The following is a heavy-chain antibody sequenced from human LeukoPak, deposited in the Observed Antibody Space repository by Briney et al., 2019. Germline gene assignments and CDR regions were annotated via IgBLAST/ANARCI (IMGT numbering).Heavy chain of an antibody. V-gene: IGHV4-59*08. CDR3: ARQTGGSWYYAFDI. CDR2: IYDSGST. CDR1: GGSISSYY. J-gene: IGHJ3*02. D-gene: IGHD6-13*01. Sequence: SETLSLTCTVSGGSISSYYWSWIRQPPGKGLEWIGYIYDSGSTNYNPSLKSRVTISVDTSKSHFSLKLSSVTTADTAVYYCARQTGGSWYYAFDIWGQGTVVTVSS.